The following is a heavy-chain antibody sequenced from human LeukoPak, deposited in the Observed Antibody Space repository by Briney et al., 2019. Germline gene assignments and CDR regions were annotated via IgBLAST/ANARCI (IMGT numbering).Heavy chain of an antibody. CDR2: ISGSGGST. V-gene: IGHV3-23*01. J-gene: IGHJ4*02. CDR1: GFTFSSYA. CDR3: AAYRSRYYYDSSGWSSLFDY. Sequence: TGGSLRLSFAASGFTFSSYAMSWVRQAPGKGLEWVSAISGSGGSTYYADSVKGRFTISRDNSKNTLYLQMNSLRAEDTAVYYCAAYRSRYYYDSSGWSSLFDYWGQGTLVTVSS. D-gene: IGHD3-22*01.